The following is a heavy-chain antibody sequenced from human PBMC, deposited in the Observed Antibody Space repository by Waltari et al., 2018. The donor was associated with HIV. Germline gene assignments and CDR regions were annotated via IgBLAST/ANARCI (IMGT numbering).Heavy chain of an antibody. Sequence: EVQLVESGGGLVQPGGSLRLSCAASGFTFSSYWMHWVRQVPGKGLVWVSRINSDGSSTTYAESVKGRFTISRDNAKSTLYLQMNSLRDEDTAVYYCARTFTVATISPLLHWGQGTLVTVSS. D-gene: IGHD5-12*01. CDR3: ARTFTVATISPLLH. V-gene: IGHV3-74*01. CDR2: INSDGSST. CDR1: GFTFSSYW. J-gene: IGHJ4*02.